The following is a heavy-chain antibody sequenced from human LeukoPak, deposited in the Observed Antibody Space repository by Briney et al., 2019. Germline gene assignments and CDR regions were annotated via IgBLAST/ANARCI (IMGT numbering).Heavy chain of an antibody. Sequence: SGGSLRLSCAASGFTFSSYAMTWVRQAPGRGLEWVSGISDSGGGSYYADSVKGRFTISRENSKSMLYLQMNSLRADDTAVYYCARVRIAVAGKYYFDYWGQGTLVTVSS. D-gene: IGHD6-19*01. J-gene: IGHJ4*02. CDR1: GFTFSSYA. CDR2: ISDSGGGS. V-gene: IGHV3-23*01. CDR3: ARVRIAVAGKYYFDY.